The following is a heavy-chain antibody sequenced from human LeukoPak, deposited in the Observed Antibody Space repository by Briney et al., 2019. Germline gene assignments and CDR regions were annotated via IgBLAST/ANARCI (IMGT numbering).Heavy chain of an antibody. J-gene: IGHJ4*02. CDR3: AKASSGSSSRPVDY. D-gene: IGHD3-10*01. Sequence: GGSLRLSCVASGFTFHDYAMSWVRQVPGKGLEWVSLISGDGGSASYAGSVKGRFTISRDNSKNSLYLQMNSLRTEDTAFYYCAKASSGSSSRPVDYWGQGTLVTVSS. V-gene: IGHV3-43*02. CDR2: ISGDGGSA. CDR1: GFTFHDYA.